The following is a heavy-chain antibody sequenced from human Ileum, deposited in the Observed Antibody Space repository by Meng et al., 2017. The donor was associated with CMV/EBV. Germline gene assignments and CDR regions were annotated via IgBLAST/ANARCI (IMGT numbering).Heavy chain of an antibody. D-gene: IGHD1-26*01. CDR3: AKASSGSYYYYYGMDV. Sequence: GESLKISCAASGFTFSSYAMSWVRQAPGKGLEWVSVIYSGGSSTYYADSVKGRLTISRDNSKNTLYLQMNSLRAEDTAVYYCAKASSGSYYYYYGMDVWGQGTTVTVSS. CDR1: GFTFSSYA. CDR2: IYSGGSST. V-gene: IGHV3-23*03. J-gene: IGHJ6*02.